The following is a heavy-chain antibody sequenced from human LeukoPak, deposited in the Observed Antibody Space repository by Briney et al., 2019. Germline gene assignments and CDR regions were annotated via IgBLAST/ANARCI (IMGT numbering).Heavy chain of an antibody. J-gene: IGHJ2*01. D-gene: IGHD2-21*01. V-gene: IGHV4-39*01. CDR1: GGSIRNSVYY. CDR3: ARHYYGGNPGSYWYFDF. Sequence: PSETLSLTCTVSGGSIRNSVYYWGWIPQPPGKGLEWIGSIYYTGSTYYYPSLKSRVTISVDTSTDQFSLKLSSVTAADTAVYYCARHYYGGNPGSYWYFDFWGRGTLVTVSS. CDR2: IYYTGST.